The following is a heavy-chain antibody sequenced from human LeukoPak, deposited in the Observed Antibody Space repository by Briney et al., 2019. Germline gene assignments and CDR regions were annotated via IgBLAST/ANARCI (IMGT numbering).Heavy chain of an antibody. Sequence: GASVKVSCKASGYIFTYHYIHLVRQAPGQGLEWMGIINPNNGNTGYAQKFQGRVTMTRDTSTSTVYMDLSSLGSEDTAVYYCARESDSGKDFDFWGQGTLVTVSS. J-gene: IGHJ4*02. D-gene: IGHD1-26*01. V-gene: IGHV1-46*01. CDR2: INPNNGNT. CDR3: ARESDSGKDFDF. CDR1: GYIFTYHY.